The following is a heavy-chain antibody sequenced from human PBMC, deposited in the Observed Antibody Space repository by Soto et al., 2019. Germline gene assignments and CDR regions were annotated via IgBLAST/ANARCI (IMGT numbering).Heavy chain of an antibody. J-gene: IGHJ6*03. CDR2: ISADNGDT. CDR3: ARVRRLVGYFYYYMDV. CDR1: GYTFTNYG. V-gene: IGHV1-18*01. Sequence: QVQLLQSGAEVKKPGASVKVSCKASGYTFTNYGITWVRQAPGQGLEWMGWISADNGDTHYTQRLQGRVTMTTDTSTSPAYMELRGLRSDDTPVYYCARVRRLVGYFYYYMDVWGKVTTVTVAS. D-gene: IGHD6-6*01.